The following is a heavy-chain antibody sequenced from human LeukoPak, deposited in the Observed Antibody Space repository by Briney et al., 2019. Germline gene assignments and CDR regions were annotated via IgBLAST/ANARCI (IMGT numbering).Heavy chain of an antibody. CDR3: ATTYDGGDYQWGDFFDF. CDR1: GGTSNSHA. CDR2: IIPNLGTT. D-gene: IGHD2-21*01. Sequence: GASVKVSFKASGGTSNSHAISWVRQAPGQGLEWMGRIIPNLGTTNRAQNFQDRVTLTADKSTNTAYMELTSLTSDDTAVYYCATTYDGGDYQWGDFFDFWGQGTLATVSS. V-gene: IGHV1-69*04. J-gene: IGHJ4*02.